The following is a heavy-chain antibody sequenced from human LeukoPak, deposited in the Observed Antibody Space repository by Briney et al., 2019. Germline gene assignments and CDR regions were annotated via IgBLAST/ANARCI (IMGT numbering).Heavy chain of an antibody. D-gene: IGHD5-24*01. CDR2: ISGSGGST. CDR3: AKDLMGEMATITGDY. Sequence: GGSLRLSCAASGFTFSSYAMSWVRQAPGKGLEWVSAISGSGGSTYYADSVKGRFTISRDSSKNTLYLQMNSLRAEDTAIYYCAKDLMGEMATITGDYWGQGTLVTVSS. V-gene: IGHV3-23*01. J-gene: IGHJ4*02. CDR1: GFTFSSYA.